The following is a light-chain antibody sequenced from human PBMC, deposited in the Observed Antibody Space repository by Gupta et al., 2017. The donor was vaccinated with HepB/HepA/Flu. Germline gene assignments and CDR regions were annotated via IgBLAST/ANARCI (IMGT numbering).Light chain of an antibody. Sequence: QSALSPPASVSGSPGQSIHISSTGTSSDIGRYDIVSWYQQQPGRAPKLIIYDVYNRPSGISERFSGSKSGNTASLTICGVQAEDEADYYCNACKSSSTLVFGGGTKVTVL. J-gene: IGLJ2*01. V-gene: IGLV2-14*03. CDR1: SSDIGRYDI. CDR3: NACKSSSTLV. CDR2: DVY.